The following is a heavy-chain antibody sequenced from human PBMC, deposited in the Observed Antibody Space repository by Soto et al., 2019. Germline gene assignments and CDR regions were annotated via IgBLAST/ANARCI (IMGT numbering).Heavy chain of an antibody. Sequence: GGSLRLSCSASGFTFSSYAMHWVRQAPGKGLEYVSAISSNGGSTYYADSVKGRFTISRDNSKNTLYLQMSSLRAEDTAVYYGVKDLMVRGVIREESFDYWGQGTLVTVSS. CDR3: VKDLMVRGVIREESFDY. V-gene: IGHV3-64D*08. J-gene: IGHJ4*02. D-gene: IGHD3-10*01. CDR2: ISSNGGST. CDR1: GFTFSSYA.